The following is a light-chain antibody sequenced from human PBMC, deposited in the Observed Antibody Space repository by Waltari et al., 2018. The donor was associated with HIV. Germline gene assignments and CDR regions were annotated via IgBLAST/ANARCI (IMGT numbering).Light chain of an antibody. V-gene: IGLV7-46*01. Sequence: QPVVTPVTSSTVSPGGTVILTCHSSASVVNPCHCPYWFQRRPGQAPKTLIFDSNNRYSWTPARFTGSFLGGKAALTLTGAQPEDDADYYCLLSYDGDVVFGGWTKLTVL. CDR2: DSN. CDR1: ASVVNPCHC. J-gene: IGLJ2*01. CDR3: LLSYDGDVV.